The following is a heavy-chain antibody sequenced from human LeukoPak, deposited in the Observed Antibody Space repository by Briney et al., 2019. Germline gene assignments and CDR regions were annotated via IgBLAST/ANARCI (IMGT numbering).Heavy chain of an antibody. Sequence: ASVKVSCKASGYSFNTYGISWVRQAPGQGLEWMGWVSADNGETNYAQKFQGRVTMTRDTSTSTAYMELRSLRSEDTAVYYCARDYQLLLLWDCFDPWGQGTLVSVSS. CDR2: VSADNGET. CDR3: ARDYQLLLLWDCFDP. J-gene: IGHJ5*02. D-gene: IGHD2-2*01. V-gene: IGHV1-18*01. CDR1: GYSFNTYG.